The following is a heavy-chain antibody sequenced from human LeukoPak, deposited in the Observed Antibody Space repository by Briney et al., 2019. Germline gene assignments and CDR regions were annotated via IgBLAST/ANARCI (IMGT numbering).Heavy chain of an antibody. J-gene: IGHJ5*02. Sequence: SVMVSCKASGGTFSSYTISWVRQAPGQGLEWMGRIIPILGIANYAQKFQGRVTITADKSTSTAYMELSSLRSEDTAVYYCARESVPAAIFTAYWFDPWGQGTLVTVSS. CDR3: ARESVPAAIFTAYWFDP. D-gene: IGHD2-2*01. CDR1: GGTFSSYT. CDR2: IIPILGIA. V-gene: IGHV1-69*04.